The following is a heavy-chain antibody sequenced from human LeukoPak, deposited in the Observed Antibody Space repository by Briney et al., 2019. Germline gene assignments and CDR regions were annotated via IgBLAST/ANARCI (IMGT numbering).Heavy chain of an antibody. CDR2: ISSDGSTT. D-gene: IGHD6-25*01. CDR1: GLTFRGYW. Sequence: GGSLRLSCVVSGLTFRGYWMHWVRQAPGKGLVWLSRISSDGSTTNYADSVKGRFIISRDNAENTLYMEVNNLRAEDTGLYYCAREDALERLQWGQGTLVTVSS. V-gene: IGHV3-74*01. CDR3: AREDALERLQ. J-gene: IGHJ4*02.